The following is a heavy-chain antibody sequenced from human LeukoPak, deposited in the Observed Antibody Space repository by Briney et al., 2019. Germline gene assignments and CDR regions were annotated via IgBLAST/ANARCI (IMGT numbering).Heavy chain of an antibody. D-gene: IGHD3-22*01. CDR2: IYHSGST. CDR1: GYSISSGYY. J-gene: IGHJ6*03. Sequence: SETLSLTRAVSGYSISSGYYWGWIRQPPGKGLEWIGSIYHSGSTYYNPSLKSRVTISVDTSKNQFSLKLSSVTAADTAVYYCASAYYYDSSGYPYYYYMDVWGKGTTVTVSS. V-gene: IGHV4-38-2*01. CDR3: ASAYYYDSSGYPYYYYMDV.